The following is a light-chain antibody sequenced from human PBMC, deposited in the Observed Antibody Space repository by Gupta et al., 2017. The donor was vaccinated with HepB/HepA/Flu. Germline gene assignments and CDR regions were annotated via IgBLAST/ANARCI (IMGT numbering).Light chain of an antibody. CDR1: KLGDKY. CDR3: QAWDSSTVV. Sequence: SYELTQPPSVSVSPGPTARITCSGDKLGDKYACWYQQKQGQSPVLVIYQDSKRPSGIPERFSGSNSGNTATLTISGTQAMDEADYYCQAWDSSTVVFGGGTKLTVL. CDR2: QDS. J-gene: IGLJ2*01. V-gene: IGLV3-1*01.